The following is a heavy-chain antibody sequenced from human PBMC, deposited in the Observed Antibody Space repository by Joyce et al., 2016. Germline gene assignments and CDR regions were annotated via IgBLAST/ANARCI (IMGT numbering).Heavy chain of an antibody. CDR3: ARRAYGSGTKTYYFDY. CDR1: GYSFTGYY. J-gene: IGHJ4*02. CDR2: VHPFDSDT. D-gene: IGHD3-10*01. V-gene: IGHV5-51*03. Sequence: EVQLVQSGAEMKKPGESLTISCQGSGYSFTGYYIGWVRKVPGKGLEWLGVVHPFDSDTTYSPSFQGQVTISADKSTSIAYLQWRSLKASDTAIYYCARRAYGSGTKTYYFDYWGPGTLVTVSS.